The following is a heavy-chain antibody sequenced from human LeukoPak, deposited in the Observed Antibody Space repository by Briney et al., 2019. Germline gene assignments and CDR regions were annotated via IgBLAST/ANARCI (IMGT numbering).Heavy chain of an antibody. Sequence: GGSLRLSCAASGFIFNNYAMSWVRQAPGKGLEWVSIIGVDPWSTFYADSVKGRFTISRDNSKHTLFLQMSSLRADDTALYYCAKKGHLAPGNWYFDLWGRGTLVTVFS. V-gene: IGHV3-23*01. D-gene: IGHD3-3*02. CDR2: IGVDPWST. CDR1: GFIFNNYA. J-gene: IGHJ2*01. CDR3: AKKGHLAPGNWYFDL.